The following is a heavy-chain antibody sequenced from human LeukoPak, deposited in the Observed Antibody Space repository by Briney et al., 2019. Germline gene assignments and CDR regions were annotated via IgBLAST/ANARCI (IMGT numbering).Heavy chain of an antibody. V-gene: IGHV3-30*02. CDR1: GFTFSTYG. CDR2: IRYDGSNK. D-gene: IGHD1-26*01. CDR3: ARVRSGSYYGDLAYYYYMDV. J-gene: IGHJ6*03. Sequence: GGSLRLSCAASGFTFSTYGMHWVRQAPGKGLEWVAFIRYDGSNKYYADSVKGRFTISRDNSKNTLYLQMNSLRAEDTAVYYCARVRSGSYYGDLAYYYYMDVWGKGTTVTVSS.